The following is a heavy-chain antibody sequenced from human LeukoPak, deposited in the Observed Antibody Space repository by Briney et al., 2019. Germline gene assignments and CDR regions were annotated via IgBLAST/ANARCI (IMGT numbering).Heavy chain of an antibody. Sequence: GGSLRLSCAGSGFTFSNYWVHWVRQAPGKGLVWVSRINVEGTRTDYADSVRGRFTVSRNNSKNTLYLQMNSLRAEDTAVYYCATDAYSASPQNAYWGQGTLVTVSS. J-gene: IGHJ4*02. D-gene: IGHD1-26*01. CDR2: INVEGTRT. CDR1: GFTFSNYW. CDR3: ATDAYSASPQNAY. V-gene: IGHV3-74*01.